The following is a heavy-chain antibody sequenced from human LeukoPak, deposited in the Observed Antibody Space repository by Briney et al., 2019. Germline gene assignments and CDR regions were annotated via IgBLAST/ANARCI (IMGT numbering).Heavy chain of an antibody. CDR2: ISAYSGGT. CDR1: GYTFTSYG. D-gene: IGHD6-13*01. V-gene: IGHV1-2*02. Sequence: ASVKVSCKASGYTFTSYGISWVRQAPGQGLEWMGWISAYSGGTNYAQKFQGRVTMTRDTSISTAYMELSRLRSDDTAVYYCARGHSSSWYSFDYWGQGTLVTVSS. CDR3: ARGHSSSWYSFDY. J-gene: IGHJ4*02.